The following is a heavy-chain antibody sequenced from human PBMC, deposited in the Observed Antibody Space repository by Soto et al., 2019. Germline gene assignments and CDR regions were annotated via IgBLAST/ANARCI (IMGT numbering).Heavy chain of an antibody. V-gene: IGHV3-74*01. CDR1: GFTFNYYW. J-gene: IGHJ4*02. Sequence: PGGSLRLSCKVSGFTFNYYWMHWVRQAPGKGLVWVSRINSDGSITSYADSVKGRFTISRDNAKNTLYLQMNSLRADDTVMYYCVRQEGMGTIIYWGPGTLVTVSS. CDR2: INSDGSIT. CDR3: VRQEGMGTIIY. D-gene: IGHD1-1*01.